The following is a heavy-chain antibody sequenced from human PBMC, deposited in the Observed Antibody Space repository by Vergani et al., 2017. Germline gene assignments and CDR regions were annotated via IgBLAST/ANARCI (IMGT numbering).Heavy chain of an antibody. CDR2: IIPIFGTA. V-gene: IGHV1-69*01. Sequence: QVQLVQSGAEVKKPGSSLKVSCKASGGTFSSYAISWVRQAPGQGLEWMGGIIPIFGTANYAKKFQGRVTTTADESTSTDYMELSSLRSEDTDVYYCARAVTYYYYGMDVWGQGTTVTVSS. J-gene: IGHJ6*02. D-gene: IGHD4-23*01. CDR3: ARAVTYYYYGMDV. CDR1: GGTFSSYA.